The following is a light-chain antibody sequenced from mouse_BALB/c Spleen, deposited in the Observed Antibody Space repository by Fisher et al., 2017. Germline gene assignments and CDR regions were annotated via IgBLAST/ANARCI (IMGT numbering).Light chain of an antibody. V-gene: IGKV4-59*01. Sequence: IVLTQTPAIMSASPGEKVTMTCSASSSVSYMHWYQQKSGTSPKRWIYDTSKLASGVPVRFSGSGSGTSYSLTISRMEAEDAATYYCQQRSSYPRTFGGGTKLEIK. CDR3: QQRSSYPRT. CDR2: DTS. J-gene: IGKJ1*01. CDR1: SSVSY.